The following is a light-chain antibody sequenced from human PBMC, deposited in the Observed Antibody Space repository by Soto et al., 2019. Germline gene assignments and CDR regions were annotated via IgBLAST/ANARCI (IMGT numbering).Light chain of an antibody. CDR3: QQYGNSPRA. CDR2: GAS. CDR1: QGVTSSY. J-gene: IGKJ2*01. V-gene: IGKV3-20*01. Sequence: EIVLTQSPGTLSLSPGERATLSCRASQGVTSSYLAWYQQKPGQAPRLLIYGASSRATGIPDRFSSSGSGTDFTLTISRLEPEDIAVYFCQQYGNSPRAFGQGTKLEIK.